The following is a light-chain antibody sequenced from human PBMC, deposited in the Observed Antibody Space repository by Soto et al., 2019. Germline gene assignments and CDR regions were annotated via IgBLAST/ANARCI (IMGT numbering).Light chain of an antibody. J-gene: IGKJ4*02. CDR2: GAS. V-gene: IGKV3-15*01. CDR1: LCFSTN. Sequence: EKMRRQSPGTRFLIAVEAATLYKRAVLCFSTNVAWYQQKPGQAPRLLIFGASTRATGVPARFSGSGSGTEFILTISSLQSEDFVTYYRLHCTTWLPESTLSGGTKLEIK. CDR3: LHCTTWLPEST.